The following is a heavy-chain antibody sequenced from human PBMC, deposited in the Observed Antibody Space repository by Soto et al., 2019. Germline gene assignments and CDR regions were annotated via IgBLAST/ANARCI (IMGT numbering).Heavy chain of an antibody. CDR3: ARARGGITMIVVHRDFDY. D-gene: IGHD3-22*01. Sequence: QTLSLTCAMSGDSVSGNSAAWNWIMKSPSRGLEWLGRTYYMSKWYNDYAVSVNSRITINLDTCKNQISLQLNYVTPEDTAVYYCARARGGITMIVVHRDFDYWGQGTMGRVCS. J-gene: IGHJ4*02. V-gene: IGHV6-1*01. CDR1: GDSVSGNSAA. CDR2: TYYMSKWYN.